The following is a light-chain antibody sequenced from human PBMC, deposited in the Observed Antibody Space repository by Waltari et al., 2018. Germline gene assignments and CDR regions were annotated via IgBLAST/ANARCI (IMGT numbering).Light chain of an antibody. CDR1: QNMSTN. Sequence: EKVMTQSPAPLSVSPGERATLSCRASQNMSTNLAWYQQKPGQAPRLLIYGASTRATGIPARFSGSGSGTEFTLSISSLQSEDFAIYYCQQYNNWPRTFGQGTKVEIK. CDR3: QQYNNWPRT. V-gene: IGKV3-15*01. CDR2: GAS. J-gene: IGKJ1*01.